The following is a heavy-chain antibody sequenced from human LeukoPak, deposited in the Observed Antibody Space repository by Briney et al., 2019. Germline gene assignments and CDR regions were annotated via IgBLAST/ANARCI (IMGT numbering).Heavy chain of an antibody. V-gene: IGHV3-21*01. D-gene: IGHD2-15*01. J-gene: IGHJ6*02. CDR2: ISSDSSYI. CDR1: GFTFSSYS. CDR3: ARVGYCSGGFCYYYYYGMDV. Sequence: SGGSLRLSCAASGFTFSSYSMNWVRQAPGKGLEWVSSISSDSSYIYYADSVKGRFTISRDNAKNSLYLQMNSLRAEDTAVYYCARVGYCSGGFCYYYYYGMDVWGQGTTVTVSS.